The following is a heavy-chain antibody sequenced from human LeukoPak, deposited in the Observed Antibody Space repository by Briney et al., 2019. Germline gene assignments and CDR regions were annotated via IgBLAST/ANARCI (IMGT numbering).Heavy chain of an antibody. J-gene: IGHJ5*02. Sequence: PGGSLRLSCAASEFSFSSYVMTWVRQAPGKGLEWVSGISSDGYSTYYAGSVKGRFTISRDNSKNTLYLQMNSLRAEDTAVYYCANSRDGYNLLDHWGQGTRVTVSS. V-gene: IGHV3-23*01. CDR3: ANSRDGYNLLDH. CDR1: EFSFSSYV. D-gene: IGHD5-24*01. CDR2: ISSDGYST.